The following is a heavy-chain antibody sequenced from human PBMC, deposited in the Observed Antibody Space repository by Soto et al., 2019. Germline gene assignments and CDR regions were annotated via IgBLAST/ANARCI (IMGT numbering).Heavy chain of an antibody. CDR2: IYTSGST. CDR3: AGDRGTYYDYVSGSYASNCFDP. V-gene: IGHV4-4*07. Sequence: SETLSLTCTVSGGSISSYYWSWIRQPAGKGLEWIGRIYTSGSTNYNPSLKSRVTMSVDTSKNQFSLKPSSVTAADTAVYYCAGDRGTYYDYVSGSYASNCFDPWGQGTLVTVSS. CDR1: GGSISSYY. D-gene: IGHD3-16*01. J-gene: IGHJ5*02.